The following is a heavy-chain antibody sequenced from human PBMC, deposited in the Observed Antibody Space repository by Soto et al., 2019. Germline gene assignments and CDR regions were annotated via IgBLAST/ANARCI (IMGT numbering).Heavy chain of an antibody. D-gene: IGHD3-10*01. V-gene: IGHV3-30-3*01. J-gene: IGHJ4*02. CDR1: GFTFSSYA. Sequence: QVQLVESGGGVVQPGRSLRLSCAASGFTFSSYAMHWVRQAPGKGLEWVAVISYDGSNKYYADSVKGRFTISRDNSKNTLYLKMNSLRAEDTAVYYCARVSDRYYYGSGDWGQGTLVTVSS. CDR2: ISYDGSNK. CDR3: ARVSDRYYYGSGD.